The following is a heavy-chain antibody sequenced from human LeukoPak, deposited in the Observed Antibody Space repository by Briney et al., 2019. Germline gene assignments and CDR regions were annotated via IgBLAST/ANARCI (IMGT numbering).Heavy chain of an antibody. CDR2: IYHSGST. V-gene: IGHV4-30-2*01. CDR1: GGSISSGGYS. J-gene: IGHJ3*02. CDR3: ARGGLLRYFDWTPSGSFDI. Sequence: SQTLSLTCAVSGGSISSGGYSWSWIRQPPGKGLEWIGYIYHSGSTYYNPSLKSRVTLSVDRSKNQFSLKLSSATAPDTAVYYCARGGLLRYFDWTPSGSFDIWGQGTMVTVSS. D-gene: IGHD3-9*01.